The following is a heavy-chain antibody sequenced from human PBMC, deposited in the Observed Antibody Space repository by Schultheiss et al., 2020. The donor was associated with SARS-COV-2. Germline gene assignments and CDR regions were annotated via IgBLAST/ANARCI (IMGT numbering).Heavy chain of an antibody. D-gene: IGHD6-13*01. V-gene: IGHV3-53*01. J-gene: IGHJ5*02. Sequence: GGSLRLSCAASGFTVSSNYMSWVRQAPGKGLEWVSVIYSGGSTYYADSVKGRFTISRDNSKNTLYLQMNSLRAEDTAVYYCARGLHSSPSWFDPWGQGTLVTVSS. CDR2: IYSGGST. CDR1: GFTVSSNY. CDR3: ARGLHSSPSWFDP.